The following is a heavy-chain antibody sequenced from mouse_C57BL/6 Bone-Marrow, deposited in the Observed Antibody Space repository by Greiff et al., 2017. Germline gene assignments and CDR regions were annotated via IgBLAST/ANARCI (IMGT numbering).Heavy chain of an antibody. V-gene: IGHV7-1*01. Sequence: EVKLVESGGGLVQSGRSLRLSCATSGFTFSDFYMAWVRQAPGKGLEWIAASRNKANDYTTEYSASVKGRFIVSRDTSQSILYLQMNALRAEDTAIYYCARDATDSSGYPYYAMDYWGQGTSVTVSS. CDR3: ARDATDSSGYPYYAMDY. CDR2: SRNKANDYTT. D-gene: IGHD3-2*02. J-gene: IGHJ4*01. CDR1: GFTFSDFY.